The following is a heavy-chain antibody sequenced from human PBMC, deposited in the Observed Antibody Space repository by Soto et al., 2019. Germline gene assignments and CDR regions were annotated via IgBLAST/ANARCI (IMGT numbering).Heavy chain of an antibody. J-gene: IGHJ5*02. V-gene: IGHV1-2*02. Sequence: GASVKVSCKASGYTFTGYYMHWVRQAPGQGLEWMGWINPNSGGTNYAQKFQGRVTMTRDTSISTAYMELSRLRSDDTAVYYCARGGDSSSWPPNWFDPWGQGTLVTAPQ. CDR1: GYTFTGYY. CDR2: INPNSGGT. D-gene: IGHD6-13*01. CDR3: ARGGDSSSWPPNWFDP.